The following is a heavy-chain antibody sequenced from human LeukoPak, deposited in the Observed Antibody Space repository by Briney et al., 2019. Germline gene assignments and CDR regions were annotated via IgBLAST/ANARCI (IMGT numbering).Heavy chain of an antibody. D-gene: IGHD2-21*01. Sequence: SETLSLTCTVSGGSISSSNYYWSWIRQPPGKGLEWIGYIYYSGSTDYNPSLKSRVTMSVDTSKNQFSLKLSSVTAADTAVYYCARVFPLAVNDGFDIWGQGTKVTVSS. V-gene: IGHV4-61*01. CDR2: IYYSGST. J-gene: IGHJ3*02. CDR3: ARVFPLAVNDGFDI. CDR1: GGSISSSNYY.